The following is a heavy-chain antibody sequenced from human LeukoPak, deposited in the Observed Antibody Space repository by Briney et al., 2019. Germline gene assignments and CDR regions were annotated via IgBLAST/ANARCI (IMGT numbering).Heavy chain of an antibody. CDR2: IYPVDSDT. CDR1: GHSFTTYW. J-gene: IGHJ4*02. D-gene: IGHD1-1*01. V-gene: IGHV5-51*01. CDR3: ARRAASTGTMFDY. Sequence: GESLQISCKGTGHSFTTYWIAWVRQMPGKGLEWMGTIYPVDSDTTSSPSFEGQLSISAHKSISTAYLQWSSLKASDTAMYYCARRAASTGTMFDYWGQGILVTVSS.